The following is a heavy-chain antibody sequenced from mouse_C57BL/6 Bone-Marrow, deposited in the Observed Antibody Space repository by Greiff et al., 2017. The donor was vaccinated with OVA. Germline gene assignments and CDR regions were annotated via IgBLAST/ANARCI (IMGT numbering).Heavy chain of an antibody. V-gene: IGHV1-4*01. Sequence: QVQLQQSGADLARPGASVKMSCKASGYTFTSYTMHWVKQRPGQGLEWIGYINPSSGYTKYNQKFKDKATLTADKSSSTAYMQLSSLTSEESAVYYCASDPFPGYFDVWGTGTTVTVSS. CDR3: ASDPFPGYFDV. CDR1: GYTFTSYT. CDR2: INPSSGYT. J-gene: IGHJ1*03.